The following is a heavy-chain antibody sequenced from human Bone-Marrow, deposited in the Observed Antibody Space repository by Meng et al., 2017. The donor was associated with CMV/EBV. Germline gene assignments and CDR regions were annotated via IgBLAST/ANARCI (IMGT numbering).Heavy chain of an antibody. CDR1: GYSFANYW. Sequence: KVSCKGSGYSFANYWIGWVRQMPGKGLEWMGIIYPGDSDTRYRPSFQGQVTISADKALSTDYLQWSSLKASDTAMYYCERRYYDFWTIDYWGQGTLVTVSS. D-gene: IGHD3-3*01. CDR2: IYPGDSDT. V-gene: IGHV5-51*01. J-gene: IGHJ4*02. CDR3: ERRYYDFWTIDY.